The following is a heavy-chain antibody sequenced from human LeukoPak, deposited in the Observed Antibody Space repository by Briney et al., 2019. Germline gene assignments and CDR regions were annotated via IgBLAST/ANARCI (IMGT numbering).Heavy chain of an antibody. CDR3: ANDYVWGSYRPFDY. V-gene: IGHV1-3*03. D-gene: IGHD3-16*02. J-gene: IGHJ4*02. CDR2: INAGNGNT. CDR1: GYTFTSYA. Sequence: ASVKVSCKASGYTFTSYAMHWVRQAPGQRLEWMGWINAGNGNTKYSQEFQGRVTITRDTSASTAYMELSSLRSEDMAVYYCANDYVWGSYRPFDYWGQGTLVTVSS.